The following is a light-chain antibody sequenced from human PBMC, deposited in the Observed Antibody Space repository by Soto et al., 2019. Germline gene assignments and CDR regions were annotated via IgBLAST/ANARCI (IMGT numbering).Light chain of an antibody. CDR3: SSYAVTNIFV. V-gene: IGLV1-40*01. CDR2: EVN. J-gene: IGLJ1*01. CDR1: SSNIGAGYD. Sequence: QSALTQPPSVSGAPGQRVTISCTGSSSNIGAGYDVHWYQQLPGKAPKLLIYEVNKRPSGVPDRFSGSKSGSTASLTVSGLQAEDEAEYYCSSYAVTNIFVFGTGTKVTVL.